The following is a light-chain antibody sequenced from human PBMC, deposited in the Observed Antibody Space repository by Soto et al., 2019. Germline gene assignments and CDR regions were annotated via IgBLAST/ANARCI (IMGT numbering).Light chain of an antibody. J-gene: IGKJ5*01. V-gene: IGKV3-20*01. Sequence: EIVLTQSPGTPSLSPGERATLSCRASQSVSSSYLAWYQQKPGQAPRLLIYGASSRATGIPDRFSGSGSGTEFTLTISSLQSEDFAVYYCQQYNNWPSITFGQGTRRR. CDR1: QSVSSSY. CDR3: QQYNNWPSIT. CDR2: GAS.